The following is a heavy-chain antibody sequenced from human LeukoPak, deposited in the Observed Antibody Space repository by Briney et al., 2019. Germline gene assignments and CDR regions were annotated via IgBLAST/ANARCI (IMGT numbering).Heavy chain of an antibody. Sequence: GASVKVSCKAARYTFTSYDINWVRQAPGQGLEWMGWMNPDSGKTGYAQKFQGRVSMTRNTSISTAYMELGGLTSDDAAVYFCARGSHRGYCTTSNCYPFDYWGQGTLVSVSS. CDR2: MNPDSGKT. J-gene: IGHJ4*01. V-gene: IGHV1-8*01. CDR1: RYTFTSYD. D-gene: IGHD2-2*01. CDR3: ARGSHRGYCTTSNCYPFDY.